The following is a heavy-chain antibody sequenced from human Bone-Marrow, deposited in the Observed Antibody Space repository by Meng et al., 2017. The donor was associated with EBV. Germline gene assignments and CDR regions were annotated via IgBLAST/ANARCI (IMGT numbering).Heavy chain of an antibody. D-gene: IGHD3-22*01. Sequence: EVQLLQSGGGWVQPGGSLRRACAASGFIFSNYALNWVRQSPGKGLEWVSAISSGGATTYYADSVKGRFTISRDNSKNTLFLQMNSLRAEDTAVYFCAKDYYYDSSGTYYDYWGRGSLVTVS. V-gene: IGHV3-23*01. CDR2: ISSGGATT. J-gene: IGHJ4*02. CDR3: AKDYYYDSSGTYYDY. CDR1: GFIFSNYA.